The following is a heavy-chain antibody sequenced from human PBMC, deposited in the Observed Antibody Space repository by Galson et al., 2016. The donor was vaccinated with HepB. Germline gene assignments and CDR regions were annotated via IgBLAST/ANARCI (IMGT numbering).Heavy chain of an antibody. Sequence: SVKVSCKASGYTFTNYAMHWVRQAPGQRLEWMGWINTGDGYTKYSQKFQGRVIITRDTSASTGYMEMSSLTSEDTAMYYCVRARVPPDALDVWGQGTTVTVSS. CDR2: INTGDGYT. V-gene: IGHV1-3*04. CDR1: GYTFTNYA. J-gene: IGHJ6*02. CDR3: VRARVPPDALDV. D-gene: IGHD6-6*01.